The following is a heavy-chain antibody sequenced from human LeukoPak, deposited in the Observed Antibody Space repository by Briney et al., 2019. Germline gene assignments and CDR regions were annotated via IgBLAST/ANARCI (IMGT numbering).Heavy chain of an antibody. CDR3: ARADDFCMNGVCAFGMDV. V-gene: IGHV1-69*04. CDR1: RDIFGTYV. J-gene: IGHJ6*02. CDR2: IIPWPGST. Sequence: GASVKVSCKPSRDIFGTYVIAWVRQAPGHGLEWMGRIIPWPGSTDYAEEFQGRLSISVDKSTRTANLDLSGLTSDDTAVYFCARADDFCMNGVCAFGMDVWGQGTTVIVSS. D-gene: IGHD3/OR15-3a*01.